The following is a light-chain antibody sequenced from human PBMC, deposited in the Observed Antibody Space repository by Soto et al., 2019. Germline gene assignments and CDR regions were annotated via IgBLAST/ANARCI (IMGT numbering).Light chain of an antibody. J-gene: IGKJ4*01. V-gene: IGKV3-11*01. CDR1: QSVSSY. CDR2: DAS. CDR3: QQRGNWPPLT. Sequence: EIVLTQSPATLSLFPGERATLSCRASQSVSSYLAWYQQKPGQAPRLLIYDASKRASGTPARFSGSGSGTDFTLTISSLEPEDFAVYYCQQRGNWPPLTFGGGTKVDIK.